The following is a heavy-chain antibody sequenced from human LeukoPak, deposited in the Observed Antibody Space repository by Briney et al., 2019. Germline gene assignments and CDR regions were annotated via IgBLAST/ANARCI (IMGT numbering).Heavy chain of an antibody. J-gene: IGHJ4*02. CDR2: IYYSGNT. V-gene: IGHV4-59*01. CDR3: ARGYSGSYGRFDY. D-gene: IGHD1-26*01. CDR1: GGSISSFY. Sequence: SETLSLACTVSGGSISSFYWSWIRQPPGKGLEWIGYIYYSGNTNYNPSLKNRVTISVDTSKNQFSLKLSSVTAADTAVYYCARGYSGSYGRFDYWGQGTLATVSS.